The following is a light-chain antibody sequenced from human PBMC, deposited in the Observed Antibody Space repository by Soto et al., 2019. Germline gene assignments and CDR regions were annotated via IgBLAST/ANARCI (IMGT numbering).Light chain of an antibody. CDR3: QQYSTSPHT. V-gene: IGKV3-20*01. Sequence: ENVLTQSPGTLSLSPGERATLSCRASQSVTNSGFAWYQQKPGQGPRLLIYGISLRATGIADRFSGSGSETDFTLTISRLEPEDVVVYYCQQYSTSPHTFGQGTKREVK. CDR1: QSVTNSG. J-gene: IGKJ2*01. CDR2: GIS.